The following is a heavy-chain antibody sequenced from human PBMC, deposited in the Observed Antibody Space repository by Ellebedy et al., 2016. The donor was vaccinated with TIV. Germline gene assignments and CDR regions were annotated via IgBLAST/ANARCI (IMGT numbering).Heavy chain of an antibody. CDR3: AREMSYGSRPDYYYGMDV. D-gene: IGHD3-10*01. V-gene: IGHV3-23*01. CDR2: ISGSGGST. Sequence: GESLKISXAASGFTFSSYAMSWVRQAPGKGLEWVSAISGSGGSTYYPGSVKGRFTISRDNSKNTLYLQMNTLRAEDTAVYYCAREMSYGSRPDYYYGMDVWGQGTTVTVSS. J-gene: IGHJ6*02. CDR1: GFTFSSYA.